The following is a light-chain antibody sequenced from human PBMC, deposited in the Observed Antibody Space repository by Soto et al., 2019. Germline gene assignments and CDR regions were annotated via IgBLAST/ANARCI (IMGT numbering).Light chain of an antibody. J-gene: IGKJ5*01. Sequence: EIVLTQSPATLSLSPGERATLSCRASQSVSSDLAWYQQKPGQAPRLLIYGASTRAAGIPARFSGSGSGTEFTLTISSLQPEDIAVYYCQQYNNWPPITFGQGTRLEIK. CDR2: GAS. CDR1: QSVSSD. V-gene: IGKV3D-15*01. CDR3: QQYNNWPPIT.